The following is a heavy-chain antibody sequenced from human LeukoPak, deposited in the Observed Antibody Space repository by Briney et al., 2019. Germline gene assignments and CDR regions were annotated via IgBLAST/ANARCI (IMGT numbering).Heavy chain of an antibody. CDR1: GYTLTSYG. CDR2: ISAYNGNT. V-gene: IGHV1-18*01. J-gene: IGHJ4*02. D-gene: IGHD3-10*01. CDR3: ARDLLLWFGEFPYFYFDY. Sequence: ASVKVSCKASGYTLTSYGISWVRQAPGQGLEWMGWISAYNGNTNYAQKLQGRVTMTTDTSTSTAYMELRSLRSDDTAVYYCARDLLLWFGEFPYFYFDYWGQGTLVTVSS.